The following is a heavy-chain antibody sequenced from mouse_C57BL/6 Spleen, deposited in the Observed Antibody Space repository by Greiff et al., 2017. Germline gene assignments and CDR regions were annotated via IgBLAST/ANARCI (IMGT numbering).Heavy chain of an antibody. Sequence: EVQLQQSGPELVKPGASVKIPCKASGYTFTDYNMDWVKQSHGKSLEWIGDINPNNGGTINNQKFKGKATLTVDKASSTAYMELRSLTSEDTAVYYCASYDYEGFAYWGQGTLVTVSA. CDR3: ASYDYEGFAY. CDR2: INPNNGGT. J-gene: IGHJ3*01. D-gene: IGHD2-4*01. V-gene: IGHV1-18*01. CDR1: GYTFTDYN.